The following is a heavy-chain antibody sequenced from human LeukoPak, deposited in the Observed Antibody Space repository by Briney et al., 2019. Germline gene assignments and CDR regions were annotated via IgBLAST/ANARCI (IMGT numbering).Heavy chain of an antibody. D-gene: IGHD5-18*01. CDR1: GLTFSSHW. CDR3: AKGNAAMVSGIDH. Sequence: PGGSLRLSCAASGLTFSSHWMHWVRQAPGKGLVWVSRITNDGSSTTYADSVKGRFTISRDNAKNMLYLQVNSLRAEDTAVYYCAKGNAAMVSGIDHWGQGTLVTVSS. CDR2: ITNDGSST. J-gene: IGHJ4*02. V-gene: IGHV3-74*01.